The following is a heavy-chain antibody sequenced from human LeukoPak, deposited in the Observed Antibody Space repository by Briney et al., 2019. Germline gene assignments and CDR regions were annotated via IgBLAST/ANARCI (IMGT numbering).Heavy chain of an antibody. CDR3: ARARGRYSGSYYETYYFDY. CDR2: IYSGGST. D-gene: IGHD1-26*01. CDR1: GFTVSSNY. J-gene: IGHJ4*02. Sequence: GGSLRLSCAASGFTVSSNYMSWVRQAPGKGLEWVSVIYSGGSTYYGDSVKGRFTISRDNSKNTLYLQMNSLRAEDTAVYYCARARGRYSGSYYETYYFDYWGQGTLVTVSS. V-gene: IGHV3-66*01.